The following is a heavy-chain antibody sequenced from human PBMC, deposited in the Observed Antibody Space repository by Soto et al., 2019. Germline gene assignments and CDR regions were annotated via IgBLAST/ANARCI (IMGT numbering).Heavy chain of an antibody. J-gene: IGHJ6*02. CDR3: ARGYCSSTSCYGPHGMDV. D-gene: IGHD2-2*01. Sequence: PGGSLRLSCAASGFTFSSYAMHWVRQAPGKGLEWVAVISYDGSNKYYADSVKGRFTISRDNSKNTLYLQMNSLRAEDTAVYYCARGYCSSTSCYGPHGMDVWGQGTTVTVSS. V-gene: IGHV3-30-3*01. CDR2: ISYDGSNK. CDR1: GFTFSSYA.